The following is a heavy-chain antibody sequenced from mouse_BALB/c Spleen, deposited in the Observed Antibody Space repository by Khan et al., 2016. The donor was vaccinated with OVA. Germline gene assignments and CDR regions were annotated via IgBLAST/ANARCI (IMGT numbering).Heavy chain of an antibody. CDR3: ARNPLAY. CDR2: IDPYDSET. CDR1: GYMFTSYW. Sequence: VQLQQSGAELVRPGASVKLSCEASGYMFTSYWMNWVKQSPEQGLEWIGRIDPYDSETHYTQNFKDKAILTVDKSSRKAYMTLSSLTSEDSAFYYWARNPLAYWGQGTLVTVSA. J-gene: IGHJ3*01. V-gene: IGHV1-52*01.